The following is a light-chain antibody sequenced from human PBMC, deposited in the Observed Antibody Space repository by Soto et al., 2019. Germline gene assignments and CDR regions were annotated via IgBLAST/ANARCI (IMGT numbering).Light chain of an antibody. Sequence: DIQITQSPSSLSASVGARVTIACRASQSISSYLNWSQQKPGKAPKPMIYAASSLQSGVPSRFTGSGSGTDCTLTISSLQAEDVATYYCQQSYSTPQTLGQGTKVDIK. CDR1: QSISSY. CDR3: QQSYSTPQT. V-gene: IGKV1-39*01. J-gene: IGKJ1*01. CDR2: AAS.